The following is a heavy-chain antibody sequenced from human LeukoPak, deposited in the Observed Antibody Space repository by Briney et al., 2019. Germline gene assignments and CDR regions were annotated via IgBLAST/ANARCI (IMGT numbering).Heavy chain of an antibody. Sequence: GGSLRLSCAASGFTFSNYGMSWVRQAPGKGLEWVSGVSGSGDSTYHADSVKGRFTISRDNSKNTLYLQMNSLRAEDTAIYYCANPPTVTSFDCWGQGTLVTVSS. V-gene: IGHV3-23*01. D-gene: IGHD4-11*01. CDR2: VSGSGDST. CDR3: ANPPTVTSFDC. CDR1: GFTFSNYG. J-gene: IGHJ4*02.